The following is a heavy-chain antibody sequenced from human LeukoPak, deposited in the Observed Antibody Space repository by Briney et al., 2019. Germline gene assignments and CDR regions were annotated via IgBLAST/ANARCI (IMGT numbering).Heavy chain of an antibody. CDR1: GFTFDDYA. Sequence: PGRSLRFSCAASGFTFDDYAMHWVRHAPGKGLEWVSGISWNSGSIGYADSVKGRFTISRDNAKNSLYLQMNSLRAEDTALYYCAKDSHSSSWYGTNWFDPWGQGTLVTVSS. CDR2: ISWNSGSI. D-gene: IGHD6-13*01. CDR3: AKDSHSSSWYGTNWFDP. V-gene: IGHV3-9*01. J-gene: IGHJ5*02.